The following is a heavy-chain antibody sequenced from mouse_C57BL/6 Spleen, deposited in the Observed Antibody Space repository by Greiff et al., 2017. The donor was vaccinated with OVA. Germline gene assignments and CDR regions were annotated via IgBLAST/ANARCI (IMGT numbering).Heavy chain of an antibody. CDR2: IRNKANGYTT. D-gene: IGHD1-1*01. CDR1: GFTFTDYY. J-gene: IGHJ4*01. Sequence: EVQVVESGGGLVQPGGSLSLSCAASGFTFTDYYMSWVRQPPGKALEWLGFIRNKANGYTTEYSASVKGRFTISRDNSQSILYLQMNALRAEDSATYYCAREIYYDGSSPMDYWGQGTSVTVSS. CDR3: AREIYYDGSSPMDY. V-gene: IGHV7-3*01.